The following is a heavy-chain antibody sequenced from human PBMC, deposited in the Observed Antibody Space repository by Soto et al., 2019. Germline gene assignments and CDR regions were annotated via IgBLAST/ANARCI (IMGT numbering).Heavy chain of an antibody. CDR2: ISGSGGST. V-gene: IGHV3-23*01. CDR3: AKYVRITIFGVVRYFDY. J-gene: IGHJ4*02. Sequence: GGSLRLSCAASGFTFSSYAMSWVRQAPWKGLEWVSAISGSGGSTYYADSVKGRFTISRDNSKNTLYLQMNSLRAEDTAVYYCAKYVRITIFGVVRYFDYWGQGTLVTVSS. CDR1: GFTFSSYA. D-gene: IGHD3-3*01.